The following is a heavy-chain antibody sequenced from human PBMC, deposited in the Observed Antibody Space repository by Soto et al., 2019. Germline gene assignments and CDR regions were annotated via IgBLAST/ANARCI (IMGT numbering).Heavy chain of an antibody. V-gene: IGHV3-74*01. Sequence: EVQLVESGGGVVQPGGSLRLSCAASGFTFSSYWMHWVRHAPGKGLVWVSRINTDGGSTNYADLVKGRFTISRDNAKNTLYLQMNSLRAEDTAVYYCARGRGRYIHGYWGQGTLVTVSS. D-gene: IGHD1-26*01. CDR1: GFTFSSYW. CDR2: INTDGGST. J-gene: IGHJ4*02. CDR3: ARGRGRYIHGY.